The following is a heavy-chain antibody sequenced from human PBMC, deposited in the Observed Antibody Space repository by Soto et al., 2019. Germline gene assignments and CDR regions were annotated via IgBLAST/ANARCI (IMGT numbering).Heavy chain of an antibody. Sequence: GGSLRLSCAASGFTFSSYAMSWVRQAPGKGLDWVSAISGSGGSTYYADSVKGRFTISRDNSKNTLYLQMNSLRAEDTAVYYCAKHNSGGDYDYYYYYYMDVWGKGTTVTVSS. J-gene: IGHJ6*03. D-gene: IGHD4-17*01. CDR2: ISGSGGST. V-gene: IGHV3-23*01. CDR3: AKHNSGGDYDYYYYYYMDV. CDR1: GFTFSSYA.